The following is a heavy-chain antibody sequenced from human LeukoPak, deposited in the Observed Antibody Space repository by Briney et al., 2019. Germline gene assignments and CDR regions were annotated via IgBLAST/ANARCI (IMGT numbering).Heavy chain of an antibody. CDR3: AIVVVTAIHYFDY. J-gene: IGHJ4*02. CDR1: GGSISSGSYY. Sequence: KSSETLSLTCTVSGGSISSGSYYWSWIRQPAGKGLEWIGRIYTSGSTNYNPSLKCRVTISVDTSKNQFSLKLSSVTAADTAVYCCAIVVVTAIHYFDYWGQGTLVTVSS. CDR2: IYTSGST. D-gene: IGHD2-21*02. V-gene: IGHV4-61*02.